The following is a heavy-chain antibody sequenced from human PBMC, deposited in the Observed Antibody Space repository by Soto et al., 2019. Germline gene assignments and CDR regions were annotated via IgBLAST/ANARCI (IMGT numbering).Heavy chain of an antibody. D-gene: IGHD3-10*02. CDR2: IIPVFGTA. CDR1: GGSLSNYG. Sequence: SVKVSCKASGGSLSNYGISWVRQAPGQGLEWMGGIIPVFGTANYAQKFQGRVTITADESTNIVYMDVTSLRSEDTAEYYGTRGGYGRGFPYYSGMAVGGQGTRVTVPS. CDR3: TRGGYGRGFPYYSGMAV. V-gene: IGHV1-69*13. J-gene: IGHJ6*02.